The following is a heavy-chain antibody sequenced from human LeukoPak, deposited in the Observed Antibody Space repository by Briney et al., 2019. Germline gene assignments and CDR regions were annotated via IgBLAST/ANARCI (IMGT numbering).Heavy chain of an antibody. Sequence: SETLSLTCAVYGGSFSGYYWSWIRQPPGKGLEWIGEINDSGSTNYNPSLKSRVTISVDTSKNQFSLKLSSVTAADTAVYYCARGRTRAFDYWGQGTLVTVSS. V-gene: IGHV4-34*01. CDR2: INDSGST. J-gene: IGHJ4*02. CDR3: ARGRTRAFDY. CDR1: GGSFSGYY.